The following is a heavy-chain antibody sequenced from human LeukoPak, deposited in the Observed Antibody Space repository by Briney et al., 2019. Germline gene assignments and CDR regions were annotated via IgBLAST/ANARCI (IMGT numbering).Heavy chain of an antibody. Sequence: ASVKVSCKASGYTFTSYAMNWVRQAPGQGLEWMGWINTNTGNPTYAQGFTGRFVFSLDTSVSTAYLQISSLKAEDTAVYYCARVWVHYDSSGYYFDAFDIWGQGTMVTVSS. D-gene: IGHD3-22*01. CDR1: GYTFTSYA. J-gene: IGHJ3*02. CDR2: INTNTGNP. V-gene: IGHV7-4-1*02. CDR3: ARVWVHYDSSGYYFDAFDI.